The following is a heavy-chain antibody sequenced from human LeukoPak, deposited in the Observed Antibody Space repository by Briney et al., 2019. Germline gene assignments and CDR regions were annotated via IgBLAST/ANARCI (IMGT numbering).Heavy chain of an antibody. Sequence: GGSLRLSCAASGFTFSDYYMSWIRQAPGKGLEWVSYISSSGSTIYYADSVKGRFTISRENAKNSLYLQMNSLRAEDTAVYYCARHDCSGGSCSFDYWGQGTLVTVSS. V-gene: IGHV3-11*04. J-gene: IGHJ4*02. CDR2: ISSSGSTI. D-gene: IGHD2-15*01. CDR1: GFTFSDYY. CDR3: ARHDCSGGSCSFDY.